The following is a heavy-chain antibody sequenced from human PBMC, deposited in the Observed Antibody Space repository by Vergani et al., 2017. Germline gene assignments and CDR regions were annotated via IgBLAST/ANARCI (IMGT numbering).Heavy chain of an antibody. CDR2: VSWNSDNI. D-gene: IGHD2-2*01. Sequence: EVHLVESGGGLVQPGRSLRLSCVASGGNIDFSAMHWVRQAPGKGLEWVSGVSWNSDNIQYADSVKGRFTISRDNAKNSLYLQVNSLRAEDTALYYCARGANLVLGPAAMAFDMWGQGTMVTVSS. V-gene: IGHV3-9*01. J-gene: IGHJ3*02. CDR1: GGNIDFSA. CDR3: ARGANLVLGPAAMAFDM.